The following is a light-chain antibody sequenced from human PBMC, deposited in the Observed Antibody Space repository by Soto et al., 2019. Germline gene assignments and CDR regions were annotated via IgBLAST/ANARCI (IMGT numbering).Light chain of an antibody. CDR2: DAS. V-gene: IGKV3-11*01. CDR3: PQRSNWPSLT. J-gene: IGKJ4*01. Sequence: EIVLTQSPATLSLSPGERATLSCRASQSVSSYLAWYQQKPGQAPRLLIYDASNRATGIPARFSGSGSGTDFTRTIISLEPEDFAGYYCPQRSNWPSLTFGGGTKVERK. CDR1: QSVSSY.